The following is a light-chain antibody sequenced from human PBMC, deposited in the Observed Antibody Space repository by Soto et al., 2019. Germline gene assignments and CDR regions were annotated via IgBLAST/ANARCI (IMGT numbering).Light chain of an antibody. Sequence: DIQMTQSPSTLSASVGDRVTITCRASQSISRWLAWYQQRPGKAPNLLIYDASTLQSGDPSRFSGSGSGTEFTLTITSLQPDDFATYFCQQYNSPWTFGQGTNVEIK. J-gene: IGKJ1*01. CDR2: DAS. CDR1: QSISRW. V-gene: IGKV1-5*01. CDR3: QQYNSPWT.